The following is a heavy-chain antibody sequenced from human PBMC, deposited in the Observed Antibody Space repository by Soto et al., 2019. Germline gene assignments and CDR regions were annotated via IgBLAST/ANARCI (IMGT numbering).Heavy chain of an antibody. CDR3: ATRPLLPGAP. D-gene: IGHD3-22*01. V-gene: IGHV3-53*01. CDR2: IYSGGST. Sequence: EVQLVESGGGLIQPGGSLRLSCAASGFTFSSNDMNWVRQAPGKGLEWVSLIYSGGSTYYADSVKGRFTISRDNSKTTLYLQMSSLRAHHTAVYYCATRPLLPGAPWGQGTMVTVSS. CDR1: GFTFSSND. J-gene: IGHJ3*01.